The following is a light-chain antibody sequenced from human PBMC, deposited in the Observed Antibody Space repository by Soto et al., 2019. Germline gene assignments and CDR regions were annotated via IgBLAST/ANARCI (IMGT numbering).Light chain of an antibody. J-gene: IGKJ5*01. CDR3: QHGSDWPPFT. V-gene: IGKV3-11*01. CDR1: QRVNSN. CDR2: DAS. Sequence: EIVLTQSPASLSLSPGERATLSCRASQRVNSNLAWYQHKPGQAPRLLIYDASNRATGILARFSGSGSGTDFTLTVSSLEPEDFAVYYCQHGSDWPPFTFGQGTDWRL.